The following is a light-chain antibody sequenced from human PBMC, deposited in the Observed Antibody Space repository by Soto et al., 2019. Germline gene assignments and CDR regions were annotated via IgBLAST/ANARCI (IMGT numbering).Light chain of an antibody. V-gene: IGLV1-40*01. CDR2: GNS. CDR1: SSKIGAGYD. Sequence: QSVLTQPPSVSGAPGQRVTISCAGSSSKIGAGYDVHWYQQLPGTAPKLLIYGNSNRPSGVPDRFSGSKSGTSASLAITGLQAEDEADYYCQYYDSSLSALYVFGTGNKVTVL. CDR3: QYYDSSLSALYV. J-gene: IGLJ1*01.